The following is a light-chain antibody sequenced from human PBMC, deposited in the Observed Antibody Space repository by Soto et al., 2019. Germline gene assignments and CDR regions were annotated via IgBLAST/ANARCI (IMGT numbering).Light chain of an antibody. CDR1: QSVTSTY. CDR2: CAS. Sequence: EIVLTQSPGTLSLSPGERATLSCRASQSVTSTYLAWYHQKPGQAPRLLIYCASTRATGIPDRFSGSGSGTDFTLTISRLEPEDFAVYYCQQYGSSPPFTFGPGTKVDIK. V-gene: IGKV3-20*01. J-gene: IGKJ3*01. CDR3: QQYGSSPPFT.